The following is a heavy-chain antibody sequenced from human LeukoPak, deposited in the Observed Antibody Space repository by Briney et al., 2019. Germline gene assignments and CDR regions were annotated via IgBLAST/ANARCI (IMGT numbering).Heavy chain of an antibody. CDR2: ISSSSSYI. CDR1: GFTFSSYS. J-gene: IGHJ4*02. D-gene: IGHD5-12*01. V-gene: IGHV3-21*01. CDR3: ARVYPLKWLPDY. Sequence: PGGSLRLSCAASGFTFSSYSMNWVRQAPGKGLEWVSSISSSSSYIYYADSVKGRFTISRDNAKNSLYLQMNSLRVEDTAVYYCARVYPLKWLPDYWGQGTLVTVSS.